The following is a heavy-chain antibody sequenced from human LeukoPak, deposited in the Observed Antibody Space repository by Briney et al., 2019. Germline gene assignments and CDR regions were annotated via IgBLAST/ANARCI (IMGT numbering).Heavy chain of an antibody. CDR3: ARRYCSGGSCYLDY. CDR1: GFTVSSNY. J-gene: IGHJ4*02. D-gene: IGHD2-15*01. Sequence: GGSLRLSCAASGFTVSSNYMSWVRQAPGKGLEWVSVIYSGGSTYHADSVKGRFTISRDNSKNTLYLQMNSLRAEDTAVYYCARRYCSGGSCYLDYWGQGTLVTVSS. V-gene: IGHV3-66*01. CDR2: IYSGGST.